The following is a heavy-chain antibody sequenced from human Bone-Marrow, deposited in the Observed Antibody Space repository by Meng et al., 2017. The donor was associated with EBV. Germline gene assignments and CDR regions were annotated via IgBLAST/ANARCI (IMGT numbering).Heavy chain of an antibody. CDR2: TIPSFGTA. CDR1: GGTFSSYA. D-gene: IGHD6-13*01. J-gene: IGHJ4*02. V-gene: IGHV1-69*01. Sequence: QVQLGQLGAEGKKPGSSVKVSCKASGGTFSSYAISWVRQAPGQGLEWMGGTIPSFGTANYAQKFQGRVTITADESTSTAYMELSSLRSEDTAVYYCARSHVGSSSWYEAWDYWGQGTLVTVSS. CDR3: ARSHVGSSSWYEAWDY.